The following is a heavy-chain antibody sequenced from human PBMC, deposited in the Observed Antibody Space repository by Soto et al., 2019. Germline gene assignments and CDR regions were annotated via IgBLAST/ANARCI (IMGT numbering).Heavy chain of an antibody. V-gene: IGHV1-18*01. CDR2: INTYNGNT. J-gene: IGHJ6*02. Sequence: GASVKVSCKASGYTFTRYGISWVRQAPGQGLEWMGWINTYNGNTNYAQNLQGRVTLTTDTSTSTAYMELTSLRSNDTAIYYCAMVDVYVTPSPQDVWGQGTTVTVSS. D-gene: IGHD3-16*01. CDR3: AMVDVYVTPSPQDV. CDR1: GYTFTRYG.